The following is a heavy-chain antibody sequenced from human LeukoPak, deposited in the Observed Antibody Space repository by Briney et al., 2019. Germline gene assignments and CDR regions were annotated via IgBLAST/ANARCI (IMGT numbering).Heavy chain of an antibody. CDR3: ARSARFNYFYMGV. Sequence: KPSETLSLTCSVSGASVTNFYWTWIRQPAGKGLEYIGRIYASGSIDYNPSLKSRVTLSVDSSNNQFSLNLTSVTAADTALYYCARSARFNYFYMGVWGKGTSVTVSS. CDR2: IYASGSI. D-gene: IGHD2-15*01. J-gene: IGHJ6*03. V-gene: IGHV4-4*07. CDR1: GASVTNFY.